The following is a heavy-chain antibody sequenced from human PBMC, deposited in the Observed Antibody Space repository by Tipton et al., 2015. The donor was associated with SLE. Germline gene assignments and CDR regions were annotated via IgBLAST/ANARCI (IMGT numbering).Heavy chain of an antibody. CDR2: IYYTGTT. D-gene: IGHD3-3*01. V-gene: IGHV4-59*01. Sequence: LRLSCTVSGGSINDYYWTWIRQPPGKGLEWIGYIYYTGTTNYDPSLKSRVTISLDMSKNQFSLKLNSVTAADTAVYYCARVGSGYYFVEGFDYWGQGSLVTVSS. CDR1: GGSINDYY. J-gene: IGHJ4*02. CDR3: ARVGSGYYFVEGFDY.